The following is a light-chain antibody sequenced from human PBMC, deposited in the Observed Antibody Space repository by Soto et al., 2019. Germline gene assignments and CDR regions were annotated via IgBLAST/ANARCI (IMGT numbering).Light chain of an antibody. CDR3: TSYTSTSTGV. CDR2: EVS. Sequence: QPVLTQPASVSGSPGQSITISCTGTSSDVGGYNYVSWYQQHPGKAPKLMIYEVSNRPSGVSNRFSGSNSGNTASLTISGLQAEDEADYYCTSYTSTSTGVFGGGTKLTVL. V-gene: IGLV2-14*01. CDR1: SSDVGGYNY. J-gene: IGLJ3*02.